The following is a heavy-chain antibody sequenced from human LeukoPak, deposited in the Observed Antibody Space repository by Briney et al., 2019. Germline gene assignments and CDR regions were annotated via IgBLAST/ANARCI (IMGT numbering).Heavy chain of an antibody. V-gene: IGHV3-74*01. CDR1: GFAFSGYW. Sequence: GGSLRLSCAASGFAFSGYWMHWVRQAPGKGLVWVSHINSDGRSTTYADSVKGRFTISRDNAKNTLYLQMNSLRAEDTAVYYCARGGSSGSVDYWGQGTLVTVSS. D-gene: IGHD3-10*01. J-gene: IGHJ4*02. CDR2: INSDGRST. CDR3: ARGGSSGSVDY.